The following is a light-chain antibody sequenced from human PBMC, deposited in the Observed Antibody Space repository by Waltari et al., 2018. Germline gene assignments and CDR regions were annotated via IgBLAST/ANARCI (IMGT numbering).Light chain of an antibody. CDR2: YVS. Sequence: DVVLAQSPLSLPVTLGQPASISCRSSQNLFYTDGNTYLNWFQQRPGQSPRRLISYVSNRDSGVPDRFSGSGSGTDFTLEISRVEAEDVGVYYCMQSRLWPWTLGQGTTVEIK. CDR3: MQSRLWPWT. V-gene: IGKV2-30*01. J-gene: IGKJ1*01. CDR1: QNLFYTDGNTY.